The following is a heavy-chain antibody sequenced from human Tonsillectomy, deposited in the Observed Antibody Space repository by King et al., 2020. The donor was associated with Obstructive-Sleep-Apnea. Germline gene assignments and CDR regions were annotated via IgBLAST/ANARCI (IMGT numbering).Heavy chain of an antibody. CDR3: AGDHNYDILTGYYKGYYFDY. CDR2: ISYDGSNK. J-gene: IGHJ4*02. V-gene: IGHV3-30-3*01. CDR1: GFTFSSYA. Sequence: VQLVESGGGVVQPGRSLRLSCAASGFTFSSYAMHWVRQAPGKGLEWVAVISYDGSNKYYADSVKGRFTISRDNSKNTLYLQMNSLRAEDTAVYYCAGDHNYDILTGYYKGYYFDYWGQGTLVTVSS. D-gene: IGHD3-9*01.